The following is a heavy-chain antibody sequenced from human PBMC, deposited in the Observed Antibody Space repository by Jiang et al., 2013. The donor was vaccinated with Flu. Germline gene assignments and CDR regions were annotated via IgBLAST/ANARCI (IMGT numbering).Heavy chain of an antibody. CDR2: IYWDDDK. CDR3: AHRTTVVTEPYYFDY. J-gene: IGHJ4*02. D-gene: IGHD4-23*01. Sequence: KPTQTLTLTCTFSGFSLSTSGVGVGWIRQPPGKALEWLALIYWDDDKRYSPSLKSRLTITKDTSKNQVVLTMTNMDPVDTATYYCAHRTTVVTEPYYFDYWGQGTLVTVSS. V-gene: IGHV2-5*02. CDR1: GFSLSTSGVG.